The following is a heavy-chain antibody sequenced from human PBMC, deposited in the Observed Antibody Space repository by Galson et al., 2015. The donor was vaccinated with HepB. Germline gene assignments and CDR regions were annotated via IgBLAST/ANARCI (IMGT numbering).Heavy chain of an antibody. D-gene: IGHD2/OR15-2a*01. Sequence: CAISGDSVSRNSAAWNWIRQSPRRGLEWLGKTYYRSQWHNNYAGSVRGRITINADTAKSQFSLQLNSVTPEDTAIYYCAREDSTTYSGIFDFWGQGPMVTGSS. V-gene: IGHV6-1*01. CDR3: AREDSTTYSGIFDF. CDR1: GDSVSRNSAA. J-gene: IGHJ4*02. CDR2: TYYRSQWHN.